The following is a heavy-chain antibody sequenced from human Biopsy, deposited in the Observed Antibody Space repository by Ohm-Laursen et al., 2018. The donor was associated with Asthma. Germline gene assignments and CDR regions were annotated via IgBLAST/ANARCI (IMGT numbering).Heavy chain of an antibody. J-gene: IGHJ6*02. Sequence: TLSLTCFVSGDSISSRGGHYWSWIRQHPGKGLEWIGYIYYSGSTYYNPSLKSRVTISVDTSKNQFSLKVRSVTAADTAVYYCAGDRSYSGSAGFGHYYGMDVWGQGTTVTVSS. CDR2: IYYSGST. CDR1: GDSISSRGGHY. V-gene: IGHV4-31*03. CDR3: AGDRSYSGSAGFGHYYGMDV. D-gene: IGHD5-12*01.